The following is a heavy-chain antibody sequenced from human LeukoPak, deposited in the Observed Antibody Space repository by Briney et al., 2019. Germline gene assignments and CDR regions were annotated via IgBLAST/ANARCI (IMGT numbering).Heavy chain of an antibody. CDR3: IAGSWHNWFDP. J-gene: IGHJ5*02. D-gene: IGHD6-13*01. CDR2: MSPNSGNT. Sequence: ASVKVSCKASGYTFTSYDINWVRQATGQGLEWMGWMSPNSGNTGYAQKFQGRVTMTRNTSISTAYMEPSSLRSEDTAVYYCIAGSWHNWFDPWGQGTLVTVSS. V-gene: IGHV1-8*01. CDR1: GYTFTSYD.